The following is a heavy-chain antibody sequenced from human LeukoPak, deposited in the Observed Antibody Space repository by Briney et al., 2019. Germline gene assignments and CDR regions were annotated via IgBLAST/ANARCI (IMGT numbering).Heavy chain of an antibody. V-gene: IGHV4-39*01. J-gene: IGHJ4*02. CDR3: ARGQWLVPLDF. CDR2: IFYSVTT. Sequence: WETLSLACTVSGGSVSSSSYYWGWIRQPPGKGLEWLGSIFYSVTTDYGPSLKSRITISVGTSTNQFSLKLSSVTAADTALYFCARGQWLVPLDFWGQGILVTVSS. CDR1: GGSVSSSSYY. D-gene: IGHD6-19*01.